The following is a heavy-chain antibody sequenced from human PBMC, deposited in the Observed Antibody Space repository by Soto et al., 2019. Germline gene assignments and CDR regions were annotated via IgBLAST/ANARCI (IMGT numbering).Heavy chain of an antibody. Sequence: EVQLLESGGGLVQPGGSLRLSCAASGFTFSAYAMSWVRQAPGKGLEWVSAISGNAIATYYAGSVKGRFTISRDNSKNTLYLQMNRLRVDDTAIYYCVRDAISMVRGTNNWFDPWGQGTLVTVSS. CDR1: GFTFSAYA. J-gene: IGHJ5*02. CDR2: ISGNAIAT. V-gene: IGHV3-23*01. CDR3: VRDAISMVRGTNNWFDP. D-gene: IGHD3-10*01.